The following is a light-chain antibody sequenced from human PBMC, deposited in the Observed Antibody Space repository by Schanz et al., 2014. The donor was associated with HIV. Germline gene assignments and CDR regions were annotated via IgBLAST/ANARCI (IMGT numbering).Light chain of an antibody. CDR3: CSYSRSGTPHYV. V-gene: IGLV2-14*03. CDR2: DVS. Sequence: QSALTQPASLSGSPGQSITISCTEINSDVGGYNFVSWYQQHPGKAPKLMIYDVSKRPSGVPDRFSGSKSGNTASLTISGLQAEDEADYYCCSYSRSGTPHYVFGTGTKVTVL. CDR1: NSDVGGYNF. J-gene: IGLJ1*01.